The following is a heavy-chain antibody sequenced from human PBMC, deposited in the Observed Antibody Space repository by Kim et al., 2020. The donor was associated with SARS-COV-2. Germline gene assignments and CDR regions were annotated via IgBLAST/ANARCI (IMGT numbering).Heavy chain of an antibody. CDR2: SKK. D-gene: IGHD2-2*01. J-gene: IGHJ4*02. V-gene: IGHV3-30*09. CDR3: ANLPPETRL. Sequence: SKKYEADSVMGRFAISRDKSKNTRYLQMNSLRAEDTAVYDCANLPPETRLWGQGTLVTVSA.